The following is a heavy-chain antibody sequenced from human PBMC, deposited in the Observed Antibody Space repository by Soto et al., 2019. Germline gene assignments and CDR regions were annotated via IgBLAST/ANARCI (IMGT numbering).Heavy chain of an antibody. CDR3: ARVNSGRNWIDP. CDR2: IYFSGST. D-gene: IGHD6-19*01. V-gene: IGHV4-61*01. Sequence: SETLSLTCTVSCDSVSSASFYWIWIRQAPGKGLEWIGFIYFSGSTNYNPPMKSRVTISLAKSKNQFSLNLISVTTADTAVYYCARVNSGRNWIDPWGQGTLVTVSS. J-gene: IGHJ5*02. CDR1: CDSVSSASFY.